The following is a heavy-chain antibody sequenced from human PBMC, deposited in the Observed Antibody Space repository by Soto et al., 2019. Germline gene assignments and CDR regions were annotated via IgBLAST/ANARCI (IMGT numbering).Heavy chain of an antibody. CDR1: GFTVSSNY. CDR3: ASDPPELSPATTF. V-gene: IGHV3-66*01. D-gene: IGHD4-17*01. CDR2: IYSGGST. Sequence: GGSLRLSCAASGFTVSSNYMSWVRQAPGKGLEWVSVIYSGGSTYYADSVKGRFTISRDNSKNTLYLQMNSLRAEDTAVYYCASDPPELSPATTFWGEGTLVSVCS. J-gene: IGHJ4*02.